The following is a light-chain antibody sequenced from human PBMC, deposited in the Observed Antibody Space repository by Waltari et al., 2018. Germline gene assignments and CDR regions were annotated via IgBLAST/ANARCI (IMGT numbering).Light chain of an antibody. Sequence: EIVLTQSPATLSLSPGERATLSCRASQSVSSYLAWYQQKPGQSPMLLIYDASNRATGIPARFSGSGSGTDFTLTISSLEPEDFAVYDCQQRSNWPPLTFGGGTKVEIK. CDR3: QQRSNWPPLT. J-gene: IGKJ4*01. V-gene: IGKV3-11*01. CDR1: QSVSSY. CDR2: DAS.